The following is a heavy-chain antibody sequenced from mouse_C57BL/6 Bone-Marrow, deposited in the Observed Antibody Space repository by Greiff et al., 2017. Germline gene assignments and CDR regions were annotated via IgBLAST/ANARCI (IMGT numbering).Heavy chain of an antibody. CDR2: IYPRSGNP. CDR3: ANYEGAMDY. CDR1: GYTFTSYG. J-gene: IGHJ4*01. D-gene: IGHD1-1*01. Sequence: VKLMESGAELARPGASVKLSCKASGYTFTSYGISWVKQRTGQGLEWIGEIYPRSGNPCDNATFNGKATLTADKSASTAYMALRSLTSENSAVYYCANYEGAMDYWGQGTSVTVSS. V-gene: IGHV1-81*01.